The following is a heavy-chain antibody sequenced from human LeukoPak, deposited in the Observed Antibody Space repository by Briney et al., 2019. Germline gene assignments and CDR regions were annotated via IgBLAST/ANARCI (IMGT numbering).Heavy chain of an antibody. D-gene: IGHD6-13*01. Sequence: GGSLRLSCAASGFTFSSYWMSWVRQAPGKGLEWVANIKQDGSEKYYVDSVKGRFTISRDNAKNSLYLQMNSLRAEDTAVYYCAREKGSSWYRFAFDIWGQGTMVTVSS. CDR1: GFTFSSYW. CDR2: IKQDGSEK. CDR3: AREKGSSWYRFAFDI. V-gene: IGHV3-7*01. J-gene: IGHJ3*02.